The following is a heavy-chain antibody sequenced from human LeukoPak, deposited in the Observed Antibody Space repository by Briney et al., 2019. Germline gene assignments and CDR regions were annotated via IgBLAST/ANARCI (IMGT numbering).Heavy chain of an antibody. D-gene: IGHD6-19*01. CDR1: GFTFSSYG. CDR2: IWYDGSNR. Sequence: GGSLRLSCAASGFTFSSYGMHWVRQAPGKGLEWVAVIWYDGSNRNYADSVKGRFTISTGNSSNTLYLHVTSLRPDDTALYYCTKGPNVWLDKFEYWGQGAPVTVAS. J-gene: IGHJ4*02. V-gene: IGHV3-33*06. CDR3: TKGPNVWLDKFEY.